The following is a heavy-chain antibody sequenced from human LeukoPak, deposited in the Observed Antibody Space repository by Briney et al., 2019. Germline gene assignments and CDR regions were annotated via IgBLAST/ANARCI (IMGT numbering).Heavy chain of an antibody. CDR2: IYYSGST. Sequence: SSETLSLTCTVSGGSVSSGSYYWSWIRQPPGKGLEWIGYIYYSGSTDYNPSLKSRVTISVDTSKNQFSLELSSVTAADTAVYYCARSSNTYYYDSSGLFDYWGQGTLVTVSS. V-gene: IGHV4-61*01. J-gene: IGHJ4*02. D-gene: IGHD3-22*01. CDR3: ARSSNTYYYDSSGLFDY. CDR1: GGSVSSGSYY.